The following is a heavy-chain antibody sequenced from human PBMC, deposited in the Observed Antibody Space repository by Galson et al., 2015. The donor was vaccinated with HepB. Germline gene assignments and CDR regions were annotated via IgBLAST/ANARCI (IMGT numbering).Heavy chain of an antibody. D-gene: IGHD5-24*01. CDR1: GGSFSSFA. V-gene: IGHV1-69*10. CDR2: IMPVFAIV. J-gene: IGHJ6*02. CDR3: ARGMGDGNNLVRYYYYGLDV. Sequence: SVKVSCKASGGSFSSFAISWVRQAPGQGLEWMGGIMPVFAIVNYAQEFQDRVTITADTSTRTTTAYMELSSLTSDDTAVYYCARGMGDGNNLVRYYYYGLDVGGQGTTVTVSS.